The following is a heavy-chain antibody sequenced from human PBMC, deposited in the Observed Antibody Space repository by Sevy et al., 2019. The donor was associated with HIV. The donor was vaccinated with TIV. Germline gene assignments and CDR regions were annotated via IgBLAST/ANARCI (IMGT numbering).Heavy chain of an antibody. D-gene: IGHD1-26*01. V-gene: IGHV1-69*13. Sequence: SVKVSCKASGGTFSSYAISWVRQAPGQGLEWMGGIIPIFGTANYGQKFQGRVTITADESTSTAYMELSSLRSEDTAVYYCAIALRKGATAFDAFDIWGQGTMVTVSS. CDR3: AIALRKGATAFDAFDI. J-gene: IGHJ3*02. CDR2: IIPIFGTA. CDR1: GGTFSSYA.